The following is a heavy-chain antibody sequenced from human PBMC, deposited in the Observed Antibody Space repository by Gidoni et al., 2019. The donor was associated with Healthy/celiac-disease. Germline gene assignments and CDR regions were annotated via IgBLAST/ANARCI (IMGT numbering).Heavy chain of an antibody. CDR3: AHLIYSSSWNQRGFDY. CDR1: GFSLSTSGVG. V-gene: IGHV2-5*01. J-gene: IGHJ4*02. CDR2: IYWNDDK. D-gene: IGHD6-13*01. Sequence: QITLKESGPTLVKPTHTLTLTCTFSGFSLSTSGVGVGWIRQPPGKALEWLALIYWNDDKRYSPSLKSRLTITKDTSKNQVVLTMTNMDPVDTATYYCAHLIYSSSWNQRGFDYWGQGTLVTVSS.